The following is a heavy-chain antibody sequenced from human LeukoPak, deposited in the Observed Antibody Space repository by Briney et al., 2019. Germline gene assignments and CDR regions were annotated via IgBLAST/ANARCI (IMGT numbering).Heavy chain of an antibody. CDR3: AGGYGSGVMSPYALDV. J-gene: IGHJ6*04. V-gene: IGHV1-69*06. CDR2: IVPRFAAA. CDR1: GVTFSDYP. Sequence: SVKVSCKASGVTFSDYPISWVRQAPGQGPEWMGWIVPRFAAADYAQQFQGRVTITADMYTTTAYMELSSLTSDDTAIYYCAGGYGSGVMSPYALDVWGTGTTVVVSS. D-gene: IGHD3-10*01.